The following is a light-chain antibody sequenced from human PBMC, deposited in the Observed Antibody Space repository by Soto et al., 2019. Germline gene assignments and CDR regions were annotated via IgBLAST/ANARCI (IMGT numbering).Light chain of an antibody. CDR1: SSDVGSYNL. CDR3: CSYAGSYTFGYV. Sequence: QSALTQPASVSGSPGQSITISCTGTSSDVGSYNLVSWYQQHPGKAPKLMIYEGSKRPSGVSNRFSGSKSGNTASLTISGLQAEDEADYYCCSYAGSYTFGYVFGTGTKLTVL. J-gene: IGLJ1*01. CDR2: EGS. V-gene: IGLV2-23*03.